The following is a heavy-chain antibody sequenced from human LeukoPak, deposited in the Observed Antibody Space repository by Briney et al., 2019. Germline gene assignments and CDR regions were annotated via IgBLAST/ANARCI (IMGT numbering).Heavy chain of an antibody. Sequence: GGSLRLSCAASGLTFNTYWMTWVRQAPGKGLEWVANINRDGSEKNYVGSVRGRFTISRDNSKNTLYLQMNSLRAEDTAVYYCARDGWGYYFDYWGQGTLVTVSS. CDR3: ARDGWGYYFDY. CDR1: GLTFNTYW. CDR2: INRDGSEK. V-gene: IGHV3-7*01. D-gene: IGHD3-10*01. J-gene: IGHJ4*02.